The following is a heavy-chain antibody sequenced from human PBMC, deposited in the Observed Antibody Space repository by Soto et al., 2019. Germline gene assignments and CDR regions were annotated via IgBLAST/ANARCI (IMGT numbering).Heavy chain of an antibody. J-gene: IGHJ6*02. D-gene: IGHD3-22*01. V-gene: IGHV1-2*02. CDR3: ARDYFDRSGFYGMDL. CDR1: GYTFIDYY. Sequence: ASVKVSCKASGYTFIDYYMHWVRQAPGQGLEWMGWINPDTDDTHYAQKFQGRLIMTRDTSINTVYMELSRLTSDDTAVYYCARDYFDRSGFYGMDLWGQGTTVTVSS. CDR2: INPDTDDT.